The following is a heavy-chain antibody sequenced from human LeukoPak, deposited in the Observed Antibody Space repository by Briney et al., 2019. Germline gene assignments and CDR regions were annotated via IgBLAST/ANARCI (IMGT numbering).Heavy chain of an antibody. V-gene: IGHV3-53*01. CDR3: ATPKYDILTGYYNYLDY. CDR2: IYSGGST. Sequence: GGSLRLSCAASGFTVSSNYMSWVRQAPGKGLEWVSVIYSGGSTYYADSVKGRFTISRDNSKNTLYLQMNSLRAEDTAVYYCATPKYDILTGYYNYLDYWGQGTLDTVSS. J-gene: IGHJ4*02. D-gene: IGHD3-9*01. CDR1: GFTVSSNY.